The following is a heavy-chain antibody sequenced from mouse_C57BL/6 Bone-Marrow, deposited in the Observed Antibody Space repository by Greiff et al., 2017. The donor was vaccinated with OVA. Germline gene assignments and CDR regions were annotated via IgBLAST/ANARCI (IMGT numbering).Heavy chain of an antibody. Sequence: QVQLKESGPELVKPGASVKLSCKASGYTFTSYDINWVKQRPGQGLEWIGWIYPRDGSTKYHEKLKGTATLTVDTSSSTAYMELHSLTAEDSAVYFCARKDGGNGNWDGAFDYWGQGTTLTVSS. CDR3: ARKDGGNGNWDGAFDY. D-gene: IGHD4-1*01. CDR1: GYTFTSYD. J-gene: IGHJ2*01. V-gene: IGHV1-85*01. CDR2: IYPRDGST.